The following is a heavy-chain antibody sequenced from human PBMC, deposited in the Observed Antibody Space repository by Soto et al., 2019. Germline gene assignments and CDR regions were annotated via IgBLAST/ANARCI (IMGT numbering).Heavy chain of an antibody. J-gene: IGHJ6*02. CDR3: AKDGKNYYYYGMDV. Sequence: GGSLRLSCAASGFTFSSYGMHWVRQAPGKGLEWVAVISYDGSNKYYADSVKGRFTISRDNSKNTLYLQMNSLRAEDTAVYYCAKDGKNYYYYGMDVWGQGTTVTVYS. CDR2: ISYDGSNK. V-gene: IGHV3-30*18. D-gene: IGHD1-26*01. CDR1: GFTFSSYG.